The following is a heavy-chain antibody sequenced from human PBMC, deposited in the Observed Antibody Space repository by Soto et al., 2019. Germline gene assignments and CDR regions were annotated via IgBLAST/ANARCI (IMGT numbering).Heavy chain of an antibody. J-gene: IGHJ6*02. CDR2: ISSSSSYI. CDR1: GFTFSSYS. Sequence: LRLSCAASGFTFSSYSMNWVRQAPGKGLKWVSSISSSSSYIYYADSVKGRFTISRDNAKNSLYLQMNSLRAEDTAVYYCARDPGSGVVPAAMGYYYYGMDVWGQGTTVTVSS. D-gene: IGHD2-2*01. V-gene: IGHV3-21*01. CDR3: ARDPGSGVVPAAMGYYYYGMDV.